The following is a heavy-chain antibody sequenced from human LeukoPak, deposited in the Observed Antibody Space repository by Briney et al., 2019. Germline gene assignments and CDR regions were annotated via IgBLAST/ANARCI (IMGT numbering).Heavy chain of an antibody. CDR2: IYSGGST. CDR3: ARGYSYYYYGMDV. CDR1: GFTVSSNY. D-gene: IGHD1-1*01. Sequence: GGSLRLSCAASGFTVSSNYMSWVRQAPGKGLEWVSVIYSGGSTYYADSVKGRFTISRDNSKNTLYLQMNSLRAEDTAVYYCARGYSYYYYGMDVWGRGTTVTVSS. J-gene: IGHJ6*02. V-gene: IGHV3-53*01.